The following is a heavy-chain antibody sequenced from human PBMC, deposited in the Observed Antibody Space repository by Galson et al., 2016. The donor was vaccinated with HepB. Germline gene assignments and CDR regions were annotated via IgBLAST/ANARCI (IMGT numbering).Heavy chain of an antibody. CDR2: IKEDGSEK. Sequence: SLRLSCAASEFIFSSYWMSWVRQAPGKGLEWVADIKEDGSEKYYADSVKGRFTISRDNAKNYLYLQMNSLRAEETAVYYCAKYSGSYKGYDYWGQGTLVTVSS. V-gene: IGHV3-7*02. CDR1: EFIFSSYW. D-gene: IGHD1-26*01. CDR3: AKYSGSYKGYDY. J-gene: IGHJ4*02.